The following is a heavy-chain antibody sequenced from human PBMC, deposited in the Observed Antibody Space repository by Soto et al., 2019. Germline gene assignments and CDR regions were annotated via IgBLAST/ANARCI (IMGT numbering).Heavy chain of an antibody. J-gene: IGHJ4*02. CDR1: GFTFSSYG. CDR2: IWYDGSNK. CDR3: ARDQDFWSIAARRGTNFDY. V-gene: IGHV3-33*01. Sequence: GGSLRLSCAASGFTFSSYGMHWVRQAPGKGLEWVAVIWYDGSNKYYADSVKGRFTISRDNSKNTLYLQMNSLRAEDTAVYYCARDQDFWSIAARRGTNFDYWGQGTLVTVSS. D-gene: IGHD6-6*01.